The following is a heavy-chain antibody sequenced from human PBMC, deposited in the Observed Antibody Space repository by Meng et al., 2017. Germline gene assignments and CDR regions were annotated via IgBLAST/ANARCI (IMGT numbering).Heavy chain of an antibody. CDR1: GGTFSSYA. V-gene: IGHV1-69*01. Sequence: QVQRVQSGAEVKKPGSSVKVSCKASGGTFSSYAISWVRQAPGQGLEWMGGIIPIFGTASYAQKFQGRVTITADESTSTAYMELSSLRSEDTAVYYCARRLSSSWGPYFDYWGQGTLVTVSS. CDR3: ARRLSSSWGPYFDY. D-gene: IGHD6-13*01. CDR2: IIPIFGTA. J-gene: IGHJ4*02.